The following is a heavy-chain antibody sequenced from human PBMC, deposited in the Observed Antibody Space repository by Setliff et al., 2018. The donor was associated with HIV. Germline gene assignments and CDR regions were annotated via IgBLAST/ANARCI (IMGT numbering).Heavy chain of an antibody. V-gene: IGHV1-8*01. Sequence: GASVKVSCKASGYTFSRYDINWVRQATGQGLEWMGWMNPNSGNTGYAQKFQGRVTMTRNTSISTAYLQWSSLKASDTAMYYCARRYHFTYCGGDCYSLGFAFDIWGQGTMVTVSS. CDR1: GYTFSRYD. D-gene: IGHD2-21*02. CDR2: MNPNSGNT. J-gene: IGHJ3*02. CDR3: ARRYHFTYCGGDCYSLGFAFDI.